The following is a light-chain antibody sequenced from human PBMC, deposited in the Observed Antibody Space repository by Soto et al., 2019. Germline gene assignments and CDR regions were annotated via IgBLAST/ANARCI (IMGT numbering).Light chain of an antibody. CDR3: SSCATSSTLHV. J-gene: IGLJ1*01. CDR1: SSDVGGYNY. CDR2: DVS. Sequence: QSALTQPASVSGSPGQSITISCTGASSDVGGYNYVSWYQQHPGKAPKLIIYDVSNRPSGVSDRFSGSKSGNTASLTIPGLQTEDDADYFCSSCATSSTLHVFGTGTKLTVL. V-gene: IGLV2-14*03.